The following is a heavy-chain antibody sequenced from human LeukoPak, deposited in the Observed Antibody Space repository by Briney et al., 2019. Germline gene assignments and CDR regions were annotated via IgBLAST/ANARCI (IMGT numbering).Heavy chain of an antibody. J-gene: IGHJ4*02. CDR2: INHSGST. CDR3: ARRGDS. Sequence: NPSETLSLTCAVYGGSFSGYYWSWIRQPPGKGLEWIGEINHSGSTNYNPSLKSRVTISVDTSKNQFSLKLSSVTAADTAVYYCARRGDSWGQGTLVTVSS. CDR1: GGSFSGYY. V-gene: IGHV4-34*01.